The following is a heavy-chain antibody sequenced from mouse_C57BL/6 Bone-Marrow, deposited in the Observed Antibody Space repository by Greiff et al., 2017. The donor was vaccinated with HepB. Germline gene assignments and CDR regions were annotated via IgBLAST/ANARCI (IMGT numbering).Heavy chain of an antibody. CDR1: GFTFSSYG. D-gene: IGHD1-1*01. V-gene: IGHV5-6*01. CDR2: ISSGGSYT. CDR3: ARQGYGSSPYYFDY. J-gene: IGHJ2*01. Sequence: EVKLMESGGDLVKPGGSLKLSCAASGFTFSSYGMSWVRQTPDKRLEWVATISSGGSYTYYPDSVKGRFTISRDNAKNTLYLQMSSLKSEDTAMYYCARQGYGSSPYYFDYWGQGTTLTVSS.